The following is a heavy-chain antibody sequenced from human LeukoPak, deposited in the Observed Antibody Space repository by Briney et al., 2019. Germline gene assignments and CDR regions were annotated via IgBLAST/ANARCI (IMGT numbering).Heavy chain of an antibody. CDR3: ARALDTVTQPDY. CDR2: IWYDGSNK. V-gene: IGHV3-30*19. CDR1: GFTFSSYG. J-gene: IGHJ4*02. Sequence: GGSLRLSCAASGFTFSSYGMHWVRQAPGKGLEWVAVIWYDGSNKYYADSVKGRFTISRDNSKNTLYLQMNSLRAEDTAVYYCARALDTVTQPDYWGQGTLVTVSS. D-gene: IGHD4-17*01.